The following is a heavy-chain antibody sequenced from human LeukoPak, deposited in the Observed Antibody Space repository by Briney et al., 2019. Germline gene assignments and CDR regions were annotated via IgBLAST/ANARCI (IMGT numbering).Heavy chain of an antibody. J-gene: IGHJ4*02. CDR2: IRYDGGNK. D-gene: IGHD2-15*01. Sequence: GGSLRLSCAASAFTFRNYGMHWVRQAPGKGLEWVAFIRYDGGNKNYADSVKGRFTISRDNPKNTLYLQMNSLRAEDTAVYYCARSVVAATETFDYWGQGTLVTVSS. V-gene: IGHV3-30*02. CDR3: ARSVVAATETFDY. CDR1: AFTFRNYG.